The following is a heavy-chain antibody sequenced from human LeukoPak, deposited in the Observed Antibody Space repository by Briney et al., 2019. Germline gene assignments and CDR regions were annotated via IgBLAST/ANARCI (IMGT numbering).Heavy chain of an antibody. J-gene: IGHJ3*01. D-gene: IGHD3-22*01. CDR2: IYYSGST. CDR3: AKAGVRYFDSSGLYAFDF. CDR1: GGSISSTSYY. Sequence: SETLSLTCAVSGGSISSTSYYWAWIRQPPGKGLEWIGTIYYSGSTYHNPSLKSRVTMSVDTSRNQFSLKLSSVDTADTAVYYCAKAGVRYFDSSGLYAFDFWGQGTTVTVSS. V-gene: IGHV4-39*01.